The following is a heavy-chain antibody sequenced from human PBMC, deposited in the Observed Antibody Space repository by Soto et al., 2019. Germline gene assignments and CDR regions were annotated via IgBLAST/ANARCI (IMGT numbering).Heavy chain of an antibody. D-gene: IGHD3-16*02. J-gene: IGHJ4*02. CDR3: AKDISLGELSAPDH. V-gene: IGHV3-9*01. CDR1: GFTFDDFA. CDR2: MSWNRGSI. Sequence: GGSLRLSCVASGFTFDDFAMHWVRQAPGKGLEWVSGMSWNRGSIVYADSVKGRFTISRDNAKNSLYLQMNSLRPEDTALYYCAKDISLGELSAPDHWGQGTLVTVS.